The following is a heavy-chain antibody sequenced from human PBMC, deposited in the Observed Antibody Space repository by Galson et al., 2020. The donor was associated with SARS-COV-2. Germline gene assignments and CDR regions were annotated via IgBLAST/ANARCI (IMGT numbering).Heavy chain of an antibody. Sequence: QLGESLKITCAAPGFPLSSYAMHWVRQDPGKGLEWAAVISYDGSNKHYADSVKGRFTISRDNSKNTLYLQMNSLRAEDTAVYYCARWEWELSDAFDIWGQGTMVTVSS. D-gene: IGHD1-26*01. CDR1: GFPLSSYA. J-gene: IGHJ3*02. CDR3: ARWEWELSDAFDI. CDR2: ISYDGSNK. V-gene: IGHV3-30*04.